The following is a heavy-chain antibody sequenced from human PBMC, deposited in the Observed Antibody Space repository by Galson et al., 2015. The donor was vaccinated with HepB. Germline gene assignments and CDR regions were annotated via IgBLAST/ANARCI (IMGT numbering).Heavy chain of an antibody. CDR3: ARPGSRTGVRNWFDP. D-gene: IGHD3-10*01. CDR1: GGSFSGYY. CDR2: INHSGST. V-gene: IGHV4-34*01. Sequence: ETLSLTCAVYGGSFSGYYWSWIRQPPGKGLEWIGEINHSGSTNYNPSLKSRVTISVDTSKNQFSLKLSSVTAADTAVYYCARPGSRTGVRNWFDPWGQGTLVTVSS. J-gene: IGHJ5*02.